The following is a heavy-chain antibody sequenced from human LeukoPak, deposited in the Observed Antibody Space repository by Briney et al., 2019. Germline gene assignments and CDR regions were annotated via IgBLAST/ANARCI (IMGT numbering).Heavy chain of an antibody. CDR1: GGSISSSSYY. V-gene: IGHV4-39*07. J-gene: IGHJ3*02. D-gene: IGHD1-26*01. CDR2: INHSGST. Sequence: PSETLSLTCNVSGGSISSSSYYWGWIRQPPGKGLEWIGEINHSGSTNYNPSLKSRVTISVDTSKNQFSLKLSSVTAADTAVYYCARVGRMRGATHIRYAFDIWGQGTMVTVSS. CDR3: ARVGRMRGATHIRYAFDI.